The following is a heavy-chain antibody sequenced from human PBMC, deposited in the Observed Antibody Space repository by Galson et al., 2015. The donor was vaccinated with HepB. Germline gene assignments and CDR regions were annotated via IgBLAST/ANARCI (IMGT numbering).Heavy chain of an antibody. CDR1: GFTFSDYA. CDR2: ISGSGDYT. Sequence: SLRLSCAASGFTFSDYAMTWVRQAPGKGLEWVSHISGSGDYTNYTDSVKGRFTISRDNSKNTLYLQMNSLRAEDTAVYYCARDRTNRYFDYWGQGTLVTVSS. J-gene: IGHJ4*02. CDR3: ARDRTNRYFDY. D-gene: IGHD1-7*01. V-gene: IGHV3-23*01.